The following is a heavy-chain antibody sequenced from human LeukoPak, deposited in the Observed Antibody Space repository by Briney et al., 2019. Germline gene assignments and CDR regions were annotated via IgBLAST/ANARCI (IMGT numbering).Heavy chain of an antibody. V-gene: IGHV2-5*02. Sequence: SGPTLVKLTQTLTLTCTFSGFSLSTSGGGVGWMRQPPGKAVEWLATMYCDDDKRYSSSLKSRLTITKDTSKHQVVLTMTNLDPVDTATYYCAHSASCPGYNSYYYSYYMDVWGKGTTVTVSS. D-gene: IGHD5-24*01. CDR3: AHSASCPGYNSYYYSYYMDV. CDR2: MYCDDDK. CDR1: GFSLSTSGGG. J-gene: IGHJ6*03.